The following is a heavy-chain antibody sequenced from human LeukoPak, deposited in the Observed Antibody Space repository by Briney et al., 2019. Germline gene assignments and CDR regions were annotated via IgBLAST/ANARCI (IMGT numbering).Heavy chain of an antibody. CDR1: GFTFSSYA. CDR3: AREYDSSGYWWFDP. V-gene: IGHV3-30-3*01. D-gene: IGHD3-22*01. J-gene: IGHJ5*02. CDR2: ISYDGSNK. Sequence: GGSLRLSCAASGFTFSSYAMHWVRQAPGKGLEWVAVISYDGSNKYYADSVKGRFTISRDNSKNTLYLQMNSLRAEDTAVYYCAREYDSSGYWWFDPWGQGTLVTV.